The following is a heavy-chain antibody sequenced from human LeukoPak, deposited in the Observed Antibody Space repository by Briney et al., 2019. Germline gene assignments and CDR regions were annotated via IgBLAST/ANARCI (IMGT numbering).Heavy chain of an antibody. J-gene: IGHJ4*02. Sequence: SETLSLTCTVSGGSISSYYWSWIRQPPGKGLEWIGYIYTSGSTNYNPSLKSRVTISVDTSKNQFPLKLSSVTAADTAVYYCARSSRYYDSSGYYYSLPFDYWGQGTLVTVSS. D-gene: IGHD3-22*01. CDR1: GGSISSYY. V-gene: IGHV4-4*09. CDR2: IYTSGST. CDR3: ARSSRYYDSSGYYYSLPFDY.